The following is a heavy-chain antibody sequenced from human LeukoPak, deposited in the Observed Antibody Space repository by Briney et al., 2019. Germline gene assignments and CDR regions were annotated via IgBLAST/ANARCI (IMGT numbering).Heavy chain of an antibody. V-gene: IGHV3-74*01. CDR1: VCTFSSAL. Sequence: GGSLRLSCASSVCTFSSALMHWDRQARGKGLVWVSRISSGGYPTNYAVSVKGRFTISRDNAKNTLYLQMNSLRAEDTAVYYCAKSDYFDYWGQGTLVTVSS. J-gene: IGHJ4*02. CDR3: AKSDYFDY. CDR2: ISSGGYPT.